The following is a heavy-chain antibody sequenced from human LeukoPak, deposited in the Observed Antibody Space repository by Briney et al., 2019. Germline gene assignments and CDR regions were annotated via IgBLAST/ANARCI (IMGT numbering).Heavy chain of an antibody. CDR1: GGTFSSYA. CDR3: ASRPPWILSGYFPFDY. CDR2: IIPIFGTA. Sequence: GASVKVSCKASGGTFSSYAISWVRQAPGQGLEWMGGIIPIFGTANYAQKFQGRVTITADESTSTAYMELSSLRSEDTAVYYCASRPPWILSGYFPFDYWGQGTLVTVSS. D-gene: IGHD3-9*01. V-gene: IGHV1-69*13. J-gene: IGHJ4*02.